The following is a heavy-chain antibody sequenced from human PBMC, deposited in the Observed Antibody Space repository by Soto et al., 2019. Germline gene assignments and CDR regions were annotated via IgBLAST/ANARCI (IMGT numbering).Heavy chain of an antibody. Sequence: QVQLVQSGAEVKKPGSSVKVSCKASGGTFSSYAISWVRQAPGQGLEWMGGIIPIFGTANYAQKFQGRVTITADESPSTAYMELSSLRSEDTAVYYCAREDDYVWGSYRWNFDYWGQGTLVTVSS. V-gene: IGHV1-69*12. CDR3: AREDDYVWGSYRWNFDY. J-gene: IGHJ4*02. CDR2: IIPIFGTA. CDR1: GGTFSSYA. D-gene: IGHD3-16*02.